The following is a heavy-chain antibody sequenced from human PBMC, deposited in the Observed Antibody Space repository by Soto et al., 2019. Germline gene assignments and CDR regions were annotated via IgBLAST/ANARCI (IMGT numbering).Heavy chain of an antibody. V-gene: IGHV2-5*02. CDR1: GFSLTTSGVG. J-gene: IGHJ4*02. CDR2: IYWDDDK. D-gene: IGHD3-3*01. CDR3: AHRVLRTVFGVVTTTAIYFDF. Sequence: QITLNESGPTVVSPTETLTLTCRFSGFSLTTSGVGVGWIRQSPGTAPEWLALIYWDDDKRYSASLKSRLTIPKDTSKNQVVLTVSDLDPTDTATYYCAHRVLRTVFGVVTTTAIYFDFWGQGTPVAVAS.